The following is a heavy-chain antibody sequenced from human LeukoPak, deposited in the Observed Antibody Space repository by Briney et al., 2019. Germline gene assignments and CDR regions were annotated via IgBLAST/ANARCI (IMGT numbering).Heavy chain of an antibody. CDR1: GYTFTHYG. J-gene: IGHJ3*02. V-gene: IGHV1-18*01. CDR2: ISAYNGDT. CDR3: ARLKKYGDYLRGDVFDI. D-gene: IGHD4-17*01. Sequence: GASVKVSCKTSGYTFTHYGISWVRQAPGQGLEWVGWISAYNGDTKYAQSFQDKVTMTTDTSTSTAYMELRSLRSDDTAVYYCARLKKYGDYLRGDVFDIWGQGTMVTVSS.